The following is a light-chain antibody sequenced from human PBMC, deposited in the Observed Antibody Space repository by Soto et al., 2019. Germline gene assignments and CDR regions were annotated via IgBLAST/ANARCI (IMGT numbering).Light chain of an antibody. CDR3: SSYPGSTTLYV. V-gene: IGLV2-14*01. J-gene: IGLJ1*01. Sequence: QSALTQPASVSGSPGQSITISCTGTSSDVGAYNYLSWYQQHPGKAPKLMIFDVSNRPSGVSGRFSGSKSGNTASLTISGLQAEDEADYFCSSYPGSTTLYVFGTGTKLTVL. CDR2: DVS. CDR1: SSDVGAYNY.